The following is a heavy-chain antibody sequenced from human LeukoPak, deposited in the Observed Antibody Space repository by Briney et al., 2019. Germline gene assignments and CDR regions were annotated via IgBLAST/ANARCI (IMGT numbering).Heavy chain of an antibody. D-gene: IGHD2-2*01. J-gene: IGHJ4*02. V-gene: IGHV5-51*01. CDR1: GYSFTTYW. Sequence: KHGESLKISCKGSGYSFTTYWIGWVRQMPGKGLEWMGIIYPGDSDTRYSPSFQGQVTISADKSISTAYLQWSSLKASDTAMYYCARTSQYCSSTSCYSVDYWGQGTLVTVSS. CDR3: ARTSQYCSSTSCYSVDY. CDR2: IYPGDSDT.